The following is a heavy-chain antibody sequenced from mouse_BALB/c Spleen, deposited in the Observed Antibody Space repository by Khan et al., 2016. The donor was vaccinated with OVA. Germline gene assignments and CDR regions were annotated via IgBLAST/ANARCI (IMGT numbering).Heavy chain of an antibody. Sequence: EVELVESGGDLVKPGGSLKLSCAASGFTFSSYSMSWVRQTPDKRLEWVASISSGGDYTYYPDSVKGRFIISRDNAKNTLYLQMSDLKSEDTAMYYCADHLTGSVAWGQGTLVTVSA. D-gene: IGHD4-1*01. CDR2: ISSGGDYT. V-gene: IGHV5-6*01. CDR3: ADHLTGSVA. CDR1: GFTFSSYS. J-gene: IGHJ3*01.